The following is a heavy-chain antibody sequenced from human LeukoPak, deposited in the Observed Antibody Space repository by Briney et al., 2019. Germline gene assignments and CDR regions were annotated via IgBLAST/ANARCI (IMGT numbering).Heavy chain of an antibody. Sequence: PSETLSLTCTVSGGSISSSIYYWGWIRQPPGKGLEWIGSIYYSGSTYYNPSLKSRVTISVDTSKNQFSLKLSSVTAADTAVYYCATILLWFGESARWFDPWGQGTLVTVSS. V-gene: IGHV4-39*07. CDR2: IYYSGST. J-gene: IGHJ5*02. CDR1: GGSISSSIYY. CDR3: ATILLWFGESARWFDP. D-gene: IGHD3-10*01.